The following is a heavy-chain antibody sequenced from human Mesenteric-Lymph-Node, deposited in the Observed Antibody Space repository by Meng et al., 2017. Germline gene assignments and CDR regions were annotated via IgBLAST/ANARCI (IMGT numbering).Heavy chain of an antibody. J-gene: IGHJ4*02. CDR3: ARVGLGSSPDY. V-gene: IGHV1-18*01. D-gene: IGHD6-13*01. CDR1: GYTFTSYG. Sequence: QVQLVQGGAEVEVPRVSVKGSCKASGYTFTSYGISCVRQAPGQGLEWMGLSSAYNGNTNYAQKLQGRGTMTTDTSTSTAYMELRSLRSDDTAVYYCARVGLGSSPDYWGQGTLVTVSS. CDR2: SSAYNGNT.